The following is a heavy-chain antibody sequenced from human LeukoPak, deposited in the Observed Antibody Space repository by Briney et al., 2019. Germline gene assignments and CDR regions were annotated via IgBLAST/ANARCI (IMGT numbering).Heavy chain of an antibody. CDR1: GGSISSHY. J-gene: IGHJ4*02. CDR2: IHNSGSS. V-gene: IGHV4-59*11. CDR3: ARGSGSNHFDD. D-gene: IGHD1-26*01. Sequence: SETLSLTCTVSGGSISSHYRSWIRQPPGEGLEWIGYIHNSGSSNYNPSLKSRVTISVDTSKNQFSLKLNSVTAADTAVYYCARGSGSNHFDDWGQGTLVTVSS.